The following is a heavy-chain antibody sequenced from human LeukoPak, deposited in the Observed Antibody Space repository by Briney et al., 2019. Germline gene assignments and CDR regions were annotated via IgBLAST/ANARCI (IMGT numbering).Heavy chain of an antibody. CDR3: ARLGARITIFGVVIPHYFDY. J-gene: IGHJ4*02. CDR2: INHSGST. CDR1: GGSFSGCY. V-gene: IGHV4-34*01. D-gene: IGHD3-3*01. Sequence: SETLSLTCAVYGGSFSGCYWSWIRQPPGKGLEWIGEINHSGSTNYNPSLKSRVTISVDTSKNQFSLKLSSVTAADTAVYYCARLGARITIFGVVIPHYFDYWGQGTLVTVSS.